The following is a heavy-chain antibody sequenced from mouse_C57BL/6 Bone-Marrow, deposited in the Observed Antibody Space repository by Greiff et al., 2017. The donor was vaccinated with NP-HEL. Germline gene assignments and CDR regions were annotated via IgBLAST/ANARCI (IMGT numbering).Heavy chain of an antibody. CDR3: TEGIYYGNYDY. Sequence: EVQLQQSGTVLARPGASVKMSCKTSGYTFTSYWMHWVKQRPGQGLEWIGAIYPGNSDTSYNQKFKGKAKLTAVTSASTAYMELSSLTNEDSAVYYCTEGIYYGNYDYWGQGTTLTVSS. CDR1: GYTFTSYW. V-gene: IGHV1-5*01. J-gene: IGHJ2*01. D-gene: IGHD2-1*01. CDR2: IYPGNSDT.